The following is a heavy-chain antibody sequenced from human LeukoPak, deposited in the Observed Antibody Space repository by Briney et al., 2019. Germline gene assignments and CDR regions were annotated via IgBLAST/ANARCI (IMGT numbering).Heavy chain of an antibody. Sequence: ASVKVSCKASGGTFSSYAISWVRQAPGQGLEWMGGIIPIFGTANYAQKFQGRVTITADESTSTAYMELSSLRSEDTAVYYCARDVSIAAANWFDPWGQGTLVTVSS. J-gene: IGHJ5*02. V-gene: IGHV1-69*13. CDR1: GGTFSSYA. CDR3: ARDVSIAAANWFDP. D-gene: IGHD6-13*01. CDR2: IIPIFGTA.